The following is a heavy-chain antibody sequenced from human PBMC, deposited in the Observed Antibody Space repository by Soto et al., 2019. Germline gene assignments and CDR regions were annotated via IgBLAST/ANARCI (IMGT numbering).Heavy chain of an antibody. J-gene: IGHJ4*01. CDR1: GFTFSEST. CDR3: VKQAHGLDGVAFDY. Sequence: QLVESGGGLVQPGGSLRLSCSASGFTFSESTIYWVRQVAGKGLEAISAVSTSGRSTYYADSVKDRFRISRDNSKNTIYLQMGSLRPEDTARYYCVKQAHGLDGVAFDYWGRGTQVTVAS. D-gene: IGHD2-15*01. V-gene: IGHV3-64D*06. CDR2: VSTSGRST.